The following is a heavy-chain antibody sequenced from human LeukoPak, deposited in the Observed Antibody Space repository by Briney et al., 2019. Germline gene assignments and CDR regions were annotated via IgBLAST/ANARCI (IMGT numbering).Heavy chain of an antibody. J-gene: IGHJ6*02. CDR3: ARGLPPDV. V-gene: IGHV4-34*01. CDR2: INHSGST. Sequence: SETLSLTCAVYGGSFSCYYWSWIRQPPGKGLEWIGEINHSGSTNYNPSLKSRVTISVDTSKNQFSLKLSSVTAADTAVYYCARGLPPDVWGQGTTVTVSS. CDR1: GGSFSCYY.